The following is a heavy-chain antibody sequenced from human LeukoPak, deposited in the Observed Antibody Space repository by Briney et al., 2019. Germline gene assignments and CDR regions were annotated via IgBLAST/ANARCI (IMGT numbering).Heavy chain of an antibody. CDR3: ARLITGTTTAFDI. J-gene: IGHJ3*02. CDR1: GGSINVYY. Sequence: PSETLSLTCSVSGGSINVYYWTWIRQPAGKGLEWIGRVYTSGSTHYNPSLKTRLTMSVDTSKNQFSLKLSSVTAADTAVYYCARLITGTTTAFDIWGQGTMVTVSS. V-gene: IGHV4-4*07. CDR2: VYTSGST. D-gene: IGHD1-7*01.